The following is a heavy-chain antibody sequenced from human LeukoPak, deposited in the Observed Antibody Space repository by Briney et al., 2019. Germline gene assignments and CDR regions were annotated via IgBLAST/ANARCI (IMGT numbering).Heavy chain of an antibody. CDR2: TYYSGST. D-gene: IGHD5-24*01. Sequence: SETLSLTCTVSGGSISSYYWSWIRQPPGKGLEWIGYTYYSGSTNYNPSLKSRVTISVDTSKNQFSLKLSSVTAADTAVYYCARVRDGYNPYYFDYWGQGTLVTVSS. CDR3: ARVRDGYNPYYFDY. CDR1: GGSISSYY. J-gene: IGHJ4*02. V-gene: IGHV4-59*01.